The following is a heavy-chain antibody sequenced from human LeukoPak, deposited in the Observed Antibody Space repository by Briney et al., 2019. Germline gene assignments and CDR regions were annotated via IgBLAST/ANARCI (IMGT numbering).Heavy chain of an antibody. V-gene: IGHV3-48*03. CDR3: ARDSRYDILTGLYYYYYMDV. Sequence: PGGSLRLSCAASGFTFSSYEMNWVRQAPGKGLEWVSYISSSGSTIYYADSVKGRFTISRDNAKNSLYLQMNSLRAEDTAVYYCARDSRYDILTGLYYYYYMDVWGKGTTVTISS. CDR1: GFTFSSYE. D-gene: IGHD3-9*01. J-gene: IGHJ6*03. CDR2: ISSSGSTI.